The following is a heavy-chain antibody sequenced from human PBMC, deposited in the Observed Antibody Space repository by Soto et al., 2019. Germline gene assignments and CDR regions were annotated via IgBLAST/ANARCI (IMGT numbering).Heavy chain of an antibody. CDR2: TYYRSKWYN. CDR1: GDSVSSNTAA. V-gene: IGHV6-1*01. Sequence: QVHLQQSGPGLVKPSQTLSLTCAISGDSVSSNTAAWNWIRQSPSRGLEWLGRTYYRSKWYNDYEVSVKSRITTNPDPSQNQFSLQLNSVTPEDTAVYYCARDGNARPYCFDFWGQGTLVTVSS. CDR3: ARDGNARPYCFDF. J-gene: IGHJ4*02.